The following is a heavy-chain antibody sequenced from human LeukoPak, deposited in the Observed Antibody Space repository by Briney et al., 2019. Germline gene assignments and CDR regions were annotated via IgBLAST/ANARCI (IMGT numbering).Heavy chain of an antibody. V-gene: IGHV3-30-3*01. J-gene: IGHJ4*02. CDR1: GFTFSSYA. Sequence: GGSLRLSCAASGFTFSSYAMHWVRQAPGKGLEWVAVISYDGSNKYYADSVKGRFTISRDNSKNTLYLQMNSLRAEDTAVYYCATSTGYSYGTYYFDYWGQGTLVTVSS. D-gene: IGHD5-18*01. CDR2: ISYDGSNK. CDR3: ATSTGYSYGTYYFDY.